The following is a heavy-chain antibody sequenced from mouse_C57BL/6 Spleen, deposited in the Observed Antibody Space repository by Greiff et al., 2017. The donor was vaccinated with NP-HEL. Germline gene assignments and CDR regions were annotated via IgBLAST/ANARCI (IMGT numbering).Heavy chain of an antibody. D-gene: IGHD3-3*01. V-gene: IGHV1-82*01. Sequence: VQLQQSGPELVKPGASVKISCKASGYAFSSSWMNWVKQRPGKGLEWIGRIYPGDGDTNYNGKFKGKATLTADKSSSTAYMQRSSLTSEDSAVYFCAREGAGGAYWGQGTLVTVSA. CDR3: AREGAGGAY. J-gene: IGHJ3*01. CDR1: GYAFSSSW. CDR2: IYPGDGDT.